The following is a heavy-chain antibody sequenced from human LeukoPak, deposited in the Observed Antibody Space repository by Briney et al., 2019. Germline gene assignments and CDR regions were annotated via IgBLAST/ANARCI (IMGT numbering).Heavy chain of an antibody. CDR1: GFTFSSYG. J-gene: IGHJ5*02. D-gene: IGHD3-10*01. Sequence: GGSLRLSCAASGFTFSSYGMHWVRQAPGKGLEWVAVIWYDGSNKYYADSVKGRFTISRDNSKNTLYLQMNSLRAEDTAVYYCARKEAASDDYYGSGSYYPSWFGPWGQGTLVTVSS. CDR2: IWYDGSNK. CDR3: ARKEAASDDYYGSGSYYPSWFGP. V-gene: IGHV3-33*01.